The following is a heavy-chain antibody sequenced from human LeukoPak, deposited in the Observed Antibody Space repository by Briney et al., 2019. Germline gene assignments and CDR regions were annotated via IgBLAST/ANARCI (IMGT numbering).Heavy chain of an antibody. D-gene: IGHD2-21*01. CDR1: GGSIGTYY. V-gene: IGHV4-59*01. CDR2: IYHSGDT. CDR3: ARSLHISAPLDV. J-gene: IGHJ4*02. Sequence: SETLSLTCTVSGGSIGTYYWSWIRQPPGKGLEWIGYIYHSGDTKYNPSLKSRVTISVDTSKNQFSLRLRSVTAADTAVYYCARSLHISAPLDVWGQGTLVTVSS.